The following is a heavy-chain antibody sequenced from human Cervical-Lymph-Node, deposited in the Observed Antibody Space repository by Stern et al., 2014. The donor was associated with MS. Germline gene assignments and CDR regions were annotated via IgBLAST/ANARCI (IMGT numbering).Heavy chain of an antibody. CDR2: IHPNDGSA. CDR1: GYTFTSYY. CDR3: AGGYTFDY. D-gene: IGHD3-16*02. V-gene: IGHV1-46*01. J-gene: IGHJ4*02. Sequence: VQLEESGAVAKKPGASVKVSCKASGYTFTSYYMHWVRQAPGQGLEWMGIIHPNDGSASYAQKFQDRVTMTRDTSTSTLYMELSSLSSEDTAVYYCAGGYTFDYWGQGTLVTVSS.